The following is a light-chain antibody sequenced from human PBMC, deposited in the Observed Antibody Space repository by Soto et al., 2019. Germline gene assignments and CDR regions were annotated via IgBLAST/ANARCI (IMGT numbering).Light chain of an antibody. CDR2: AAS. CDR1: QGISSY. CDR3: QQSFSSPPT. V-gene: IGKV1-8*01. Sequence: AIRITQSPSSFSASTGDRFTITGRASQGISSYLAWYQQKPGKAPKLLIYAASTLQSGVPSRFSGSGSGTDFTLTISSLQPEDFATYYCQQSFSSPPTFGLGTKVDI. J-gene: IGKJ1*01.